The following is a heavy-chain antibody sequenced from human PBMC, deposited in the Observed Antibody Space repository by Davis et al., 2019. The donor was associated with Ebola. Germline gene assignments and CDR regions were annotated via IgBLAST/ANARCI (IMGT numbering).Heavy chain of an antibody. CDR2: IYYSGST. J-gene: IGHJ4*02. CDR1: GGSISSYY. D-gene: IGHD3-9*01. V-gene: IGHV4-59*12. CDR3: ARGRALRYFDWLLWDFDY. Sequence: SETLSLTCTVSGGSISSYYWSWIRQPPGKGLEWIGYIYYSGSTNYNPSLKSRVTISVDTSKNQFSLKLSSVTAADTAVYYCARGRALRYFDWLLWDFDYWGQGTLVTVSS.